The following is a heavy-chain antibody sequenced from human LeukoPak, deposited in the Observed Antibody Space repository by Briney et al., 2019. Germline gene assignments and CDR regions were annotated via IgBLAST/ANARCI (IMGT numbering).Heavy chain of an antibody. Sequence: PGGSLRLSCAASGFTFSSYAMSWVRQAPGKGLEWVANIKQAGTEKNYLDSVKGRFTISRDDAKNSLYLQMNSLRVEDTAIYYCARGSRAVAESYFDYWGQGILVTVSS. CDR1: GFTFSSYA. CDR2: IKQAGTEK. V-gene: IGHV3-7*01. CDR3: ARGSRAVAESYFDY. J-gene: IGHJ4*02. D-gene: IGHD6-19*01.